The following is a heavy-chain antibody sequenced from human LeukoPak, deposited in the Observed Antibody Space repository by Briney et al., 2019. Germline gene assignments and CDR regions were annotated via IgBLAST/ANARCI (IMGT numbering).Heavy chain of an antibody. V-gene: IGHV1-2*02. D-gene: IGHD1-26*01. J-gene: IGHJ4*02. CDR2: INPNSGGT. Sequence: ASVKVSCKASGYTFTVYYMHWVRQAPGQGLEWMGWINPNSGGTNYAQKFQGRVTMTRDTSISTAYMELSRLRSDDTAVYYCARENTAYAPELVGHYYFDYWGQGTLVTVSS. CDR1: GYTFTVYY. CDR3: ARENTAYAPELVGHYYFDY.